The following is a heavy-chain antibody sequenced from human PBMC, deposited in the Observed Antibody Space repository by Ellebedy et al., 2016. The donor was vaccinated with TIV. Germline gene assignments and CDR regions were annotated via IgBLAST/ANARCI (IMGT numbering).Heavy chain of an antibody. Sequence: TVSCKGSGYSCTNYWIGWVRQMPGKRLEWMGIIYPGDSDTRYSPSFQGQVTISADKSISTAYLQWSSLKASDTAMYYCARDSGLDYWGQGTLVTVSS. V-gene: IGHV5-51*01. CDR3: ARDSGLDY. CDR2: IYPGDSDT. J-gene: IGHJ4*02. CDR1: GYSCTNYW. D-gene: IGHD1-14*01.